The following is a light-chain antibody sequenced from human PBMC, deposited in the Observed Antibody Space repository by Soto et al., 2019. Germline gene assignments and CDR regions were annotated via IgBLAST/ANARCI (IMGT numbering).Light chain of an antibody. CDR1: RSDVGSYDY. J-gene: IGLJ1*01. V-gene: IGLV2-14*01. CDR2: EVT. CDR3: SSSSSSRSRFV. Sequence: QSALTQPASVSGSPGQSITVSCTGSRSDVGSYDYVSWYQQYPGKAPKLLIYEVTNRPSGVSDRFSGSKSENTASLTISGLQAEDEADYYCSSSSSSRSRFVFGTGTKLTVL.